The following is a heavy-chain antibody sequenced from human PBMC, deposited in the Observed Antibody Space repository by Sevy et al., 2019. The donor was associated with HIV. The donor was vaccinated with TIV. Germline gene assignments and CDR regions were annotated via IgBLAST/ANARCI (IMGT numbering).Heavy chain of an antibody. J-gene: IGHJ6*03. CDR2: IYTSGST. V-gene: IGHV4-61*02. CDR1: GGSISSGSYY. CDR3: ARAVMDDILTGYYGAMDV. Sequence: SETLSLTYTVSGGSISSGSYYWSWIRQPAGKGLEWIGRIYTSGSTNYNPSLKSRVTISVDTSKNQFSLKLSSETAADTAVYYCARAVMDDILTGYYGAMDVWGKGTTVTVSS. D-gene: IGHD3-9*01.